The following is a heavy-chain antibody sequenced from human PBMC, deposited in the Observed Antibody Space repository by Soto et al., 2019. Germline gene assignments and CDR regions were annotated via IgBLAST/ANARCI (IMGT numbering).Heavy chain of an antibody. CDR3: AIGRAARPGWYFDY. D-gene: IGHD6-6*01. J-gene: IGHJ4*02. CDR1: GGTFSSYA. CDR2: IIPIFGTA. Sequence: QVQLVQSGAEVKKPGSSVKVSCKASGGTFSSYAISWVRQAPGQGLEWMGGIIPIFGTANYAQKFQGRVTITADESMSTAYMELSSLRSEGTAVYYCAIGRAARPGWYFDYWGQGTLVTVSS. V-gene: IGHV1-69*01.